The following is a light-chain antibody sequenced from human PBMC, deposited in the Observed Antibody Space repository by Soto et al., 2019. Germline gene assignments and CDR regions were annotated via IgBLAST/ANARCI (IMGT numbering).Light chain of an antibody. CDR3: QPYNNWTLA. V-gene: IGKV3-15*01. J-gene: IGKJ4*01. CDR2: DTS. Sequence: LVMRQSQVTLYVSPGEGATLSYRASQGIGDTLAWYQHKPGQTPRLLIYDTSTRATGVPTRFSGSRSGAEFTLTINSLQSEDFAVYYCQPYNNWTLAFGGGTKVDI. CDR1: QGIGDT.